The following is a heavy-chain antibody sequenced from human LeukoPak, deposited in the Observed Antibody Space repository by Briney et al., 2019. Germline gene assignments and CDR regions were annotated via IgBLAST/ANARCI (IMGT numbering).Heavy chain of an antibody. J-gene: IGHJ4*02. Sequence: QSGGSLRLSCSGSEFTLSSYALHWVRQAPGRGLEFVSAIGTHGDDTYYADSVKGRFTISRDNSKNTVYLQMTNLRLGDTAVYHCMTRARGPPVYWGQGTLVTVSS. CDR2: IGTHGDDT. D-gene: IGHD3-10*01. V-gene: IGHV3-64D*06. CDR1: EFTLSSYA. CDR3: MTRARGPPVY.